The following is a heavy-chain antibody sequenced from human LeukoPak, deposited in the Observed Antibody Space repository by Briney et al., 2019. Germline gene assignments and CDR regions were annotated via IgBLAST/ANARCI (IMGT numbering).Heavy chain of an antibody. J-gene: IGHJ4*02. D-gene: IGHD4-23*01. CDR1: GFTFSSYA. CDR3: AKDRDDYGGSPGLY. CDR2: ISGSGGST. V-gene: IGHV3-23*01. Sequence: GGSLGLSCAASGFTFSSYAMSWVRQAPGKGLEWVSAISGSGGSTYYADSVKGRFTISRDNSKNTLYLQMNSLRAEDTAVYYCAKDRDDYGGSPGLYWGQGTLVTVSS.